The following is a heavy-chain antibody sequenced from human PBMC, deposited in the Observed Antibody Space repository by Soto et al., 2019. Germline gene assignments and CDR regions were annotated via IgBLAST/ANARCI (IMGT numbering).Heavy chain of an antibody. CDR2: IYHSGST. CDR3: AGSSGGSWGNDL. CDR1: GGSISSGGYS. J-gene: IGHJ2*01. V-gene: IGHV4-30-2*01. D-gene: IGHD2-15*01. Sequence: QLQLQESGSGLVKPSQTLSLTCAVSGGSISSGGYSWSWIRQPPGKGLEWIGYIYHSGSTYYNPSPTSRVTRSVARSQNQFSLKLSSVTAADTAVYYCAGSSGGSWGNDLWGRGTLVTVSS.